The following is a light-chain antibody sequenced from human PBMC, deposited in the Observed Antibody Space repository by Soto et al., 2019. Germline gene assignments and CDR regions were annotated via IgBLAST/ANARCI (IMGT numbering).Light chain of an antibody. Sequence: DIQLTQSPSFLSASVGDRVTITCRASQDISSHLAWYQQKPGKAPKLLIYAASTLQSGVPSVFRGSGSGTEFTLTIISLQPEDCATNYCQHVKSYPLTFGGGTKVDIK. CDR2: AAS. V-gene: IGKV1-9*01. CDR1: QDISSH. J-gene: IGKJ4*01. CDR3: QHVKSYPLT.